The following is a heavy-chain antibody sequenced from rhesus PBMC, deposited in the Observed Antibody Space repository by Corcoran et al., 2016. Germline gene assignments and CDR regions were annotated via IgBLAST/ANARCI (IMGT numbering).Heavy chain of an antibody. J-gene: IGHJ4*01. CDR2: MNSGGVST. V-gene: IGHV3S5*01. CDR3: AKPKYCTGSGCPYFDY. Sequence: EVQLVETGGGLVQPGGSLKLSCAASGFTFSSYGMSWVRQAPGKGLEWVSAMNSGGVSTYYADSVKDRFTISRDNSKNTLSLQMNSLRAEDTAVYYCAKPKYCTGSGCPYFDYWGQGVLVTVSS. D-gene: IGHD2-21*01. CDR1: GFTFSSYG.